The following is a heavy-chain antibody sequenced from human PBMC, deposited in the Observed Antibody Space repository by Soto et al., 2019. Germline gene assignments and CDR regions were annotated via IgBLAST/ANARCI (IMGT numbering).Heavy chain of an antibody. V-gene: IGHV4-59*01. CDR3: ARDLLSAQLLGWFDP. CDR2: IYYTGNA. D-gene: IGHD2-2*01. J-gene: IGHJ5*02. CDR1: GGSIGTYY. Sequence: SETLSLTCTVSGGSIGTYYWSWIRQPPGKGLEWIGYIYYTGNAIYNPSLRSRVTISVDTSKNQFSLRLTSATAADTAVYYCARDLLSAQLLGWFDPWGQGTLVTVSS.